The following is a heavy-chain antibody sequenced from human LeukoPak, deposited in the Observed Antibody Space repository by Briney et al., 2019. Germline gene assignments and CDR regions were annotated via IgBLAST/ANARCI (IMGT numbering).Heavy chain of an antibody. J-gene: IGHJ1*01. Sequence: GGSLRLSCAASGFTFSNAWMSWVRQAPGKGLEWVGRIKSKTDGGTTDYAAPVKGRFTISRDDSKNTLYLQMNSLKTEDTAVYYCTARYCRSTSCYGEYFQHWGQGTLVTVSS. CDR3: TARYCRSTSCYGEYFQH. V-gene: IGHV3-15*01. CDR1: GFTFSNAW. CDR2: IKSKTDGGTT. D-gene: IGHD2-2*01.